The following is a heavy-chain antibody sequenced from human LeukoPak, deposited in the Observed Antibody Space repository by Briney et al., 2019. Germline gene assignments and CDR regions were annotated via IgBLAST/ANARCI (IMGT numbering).Heavy chain of an antibody. J-gene: IGHJ6*02. Sequence: GASVKVSCKASGGTFSSYAISWVRQAPGQGLEWMGRIIPILGIANYAQKFQGRVTITADKSTSTAYMELSSLRSEDTAVYYCARIDGYDYVWGSYRYYYYGMDVWGQGTTVTVSS. CDR1: GGTFSSYA. CDR3: ARIDGYDYVWGSYRYYYYGMDV. D-gene: IGHD3-16*02. V-gene: IGHV1-69*04. CDR2: IIPILGIA.